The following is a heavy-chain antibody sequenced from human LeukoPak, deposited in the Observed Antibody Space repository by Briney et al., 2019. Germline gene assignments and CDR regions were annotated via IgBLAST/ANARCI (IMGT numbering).Heavy chain of an antibody. V-gene: IGHV4-61*02. D-gene: IGHD4-11*01. CDR1: GGSISSGSYY. J-gene: IGHJ4*02. Sequence: PSETLSLTCTVSGGSISSGSYYWSWIRQPAGKGLEWIGRIYTSGSTNYNPSLKSRVTISVDTSKNQFSLKLSSVTAADTAVYYCARALRVTKAALDYWGQGTLVTVSS. CDR2: IYTSGST. CDR3: ARALRVTKAALDY.